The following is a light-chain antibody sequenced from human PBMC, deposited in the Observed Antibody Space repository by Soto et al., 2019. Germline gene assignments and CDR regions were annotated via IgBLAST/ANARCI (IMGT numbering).Light chain of an antibody. CDR1: QSVLRW. Sequence: DIQMTQSPSTLSASVGDRVTITCRASQSVLRWLAWYQQKPGKAPNLLIYEASRLRSGVPSRFSGSGSETAFTLTISSLQPNDFATYYCQHYSTYSATVGQGTKVEI. CDR3: QHYSTYSAT. V-gene: IGKV1-5*03. J-gene: IGKJ1*01. CDR2: EAS.